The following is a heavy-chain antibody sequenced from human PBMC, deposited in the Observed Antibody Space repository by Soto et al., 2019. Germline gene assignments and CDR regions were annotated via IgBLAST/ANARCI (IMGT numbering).Heavy chain of an antibody. CDR3: AKDTYSSSWYF. V-gene: IGHV3-23*01. Sequence: GGSLRLSCTASGFTFSNYAMTWVRQAPGKGLEWVSPISGSGGSTNYADSVKGRFTISRDNSKNTLYLQMNGLRAEDTALYYCAKDTYSSSWYFWGQGTLVTVSS. CDR2: ISGSGGST. J-gene: IGHJ4*02. CDR1: GFTFSNYA. D-gene: IGHD2-2*01.